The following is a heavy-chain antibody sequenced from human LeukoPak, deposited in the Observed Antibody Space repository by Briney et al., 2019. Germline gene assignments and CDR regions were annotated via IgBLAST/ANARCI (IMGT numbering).Heavy chain of an antibody. J-gene: IGHJ4*02. CDR1: GYTFSSYG. Sequence: ASVKVSCEASGYTFSSYGFSWVRQAPGQGLEWMGWISAYNGNTNSAQKFQDRVTMTTDTSTNTAYMELRSLRSDDTAVYYCARKALNLGALGYWGQGTLVTVSS. CDR3: ARKALNLGALGY. CDR2: ISAYNGNT. V-gene: IGHV1-18*01. D-gene: IGHD3-16*01.